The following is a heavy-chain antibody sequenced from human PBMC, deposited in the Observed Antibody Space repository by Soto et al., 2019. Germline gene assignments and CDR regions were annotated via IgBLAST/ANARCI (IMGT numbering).Heavy chain of an antibody. Sequence: PSETLSLTCTVSGGSMRNYFWNWIRQAPGKGLEWIAYIHFGGTTNYNPSLKSRVAISMDMSKNRFSLKLNSVTAADTALYYCARSDYGEFDSWGQGALVTVPQ. V-gene: IGHV4-59*01. CDR3: ARSDYGEFDS. CDR2: IHFGGTT. CDR1: GGSMRNYF. D-gene: IGHD4-17*01. J-gene: IGHJ4*02.